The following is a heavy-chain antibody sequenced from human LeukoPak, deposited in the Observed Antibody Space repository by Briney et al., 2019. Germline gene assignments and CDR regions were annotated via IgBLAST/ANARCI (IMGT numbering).Heavy chain of an antibody. CDR3: ARDHLRYQGPLGFDP. D-gene: IGHD3-9*01. CDR2: IRGFDSTI. V-gene: IGHV3-48*03. CDR1: GFTFSPYE. J-gene: IGHJ5*02. Sequence: PGGSLRLSCAASGFTFSPYEMNWVRQAPGKGLEWISYIRGFDSTIYYADSVKGRFTISRDNAKNSLYLQMNSLRAEDTAVYYCARDHLRYQGPLGFDPWGQGTLVTVSS.